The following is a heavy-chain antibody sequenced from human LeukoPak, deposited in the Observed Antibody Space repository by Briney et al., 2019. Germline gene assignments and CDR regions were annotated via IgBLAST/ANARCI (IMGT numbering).Heavy chain of an antibody. CDR2: ISSSGSTT. V-gene: IGHV3-48*03. D-gene: IGHD2-15*01. CDR3: ARGYCSGGSCYFNY. J-gene: IGHJ4*02. CDR1: GFTFSNYE. Sequence: GGSLRLSCAASGFTFSNYEMNWVRQAPGKGLEWVSYISSSGSTTYYADSVKGRFTISRDNAKNSLYLQMNSLRAEDTAVYYCARGYCSGGSCYFNYWGQGTLVTVSS.